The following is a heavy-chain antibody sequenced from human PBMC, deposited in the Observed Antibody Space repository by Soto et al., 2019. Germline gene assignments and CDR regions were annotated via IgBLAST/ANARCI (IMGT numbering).Heavy chain of an antibody. CDR3: ERVWRYWARDV. D-gene: IGHD2-15*01. CDR2: IRGDGSNA. Sequence: EEQLAESGGGLVQPGGSLRLACTASGFALSSYWMHWIRQAPGKGLVWVSRIRGDGSNATYADSVKGRFTISRDNAKNTFFMKRNCLRAGDRVVYFCERVWRYWARDVGGKGPTVPVPS. V-gene: IGHV3-74*01. CDR1: GFALSSYW. J-gene: IGHJ6*03.